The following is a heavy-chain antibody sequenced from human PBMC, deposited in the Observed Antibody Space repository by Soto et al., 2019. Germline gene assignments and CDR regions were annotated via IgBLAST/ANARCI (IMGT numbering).Heavy chain of an antibody. CDR2: INAGNGNT. J-gene: IGHJ4*02. CDR3: ARCPGGHDGPGDY. CDR1: GYTFTSYA. V-gene: IGHV1-3*01. D-gene: IGHD2-15*01. Sequence: QVQLVQSGAEVKKPGASVKVSCKASGYTFTSYAMPCERQAPGQRLEWMGWINAGNGNTKYSQKFQGRVSITRDTVVRPGYMSLSRLRSEDTAVYYCARCPGGHDGPGDYWGQGTLVTVSS.